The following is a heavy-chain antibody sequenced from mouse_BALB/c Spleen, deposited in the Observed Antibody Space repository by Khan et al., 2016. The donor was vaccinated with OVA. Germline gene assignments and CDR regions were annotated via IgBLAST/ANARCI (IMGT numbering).Heavy chain of an antibody. CDR3: ARRTTGYAMDY. J-gene: IGHJ4*01. D-gene: IGHD2-14*01. CDR2: INPRSSYT. CDR1: GYTFTSNT. V-gene: IGHV1-4*01. Sequence: VELVESGAELARPGASVKMSCKASGYTFTSNTMHWVKQRPGQGLEWIGYINPRSSYTNYNQKFKDKATLTADKSSSTAYMQLSSLTFEDSAVYYCARRTTGYAMDYWGQGTSVTVSS.